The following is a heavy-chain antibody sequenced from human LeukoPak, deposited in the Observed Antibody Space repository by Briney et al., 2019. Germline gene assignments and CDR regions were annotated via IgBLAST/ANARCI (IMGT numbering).Heavy chain of an antibody. Sequence: SETLSLICTVSGGSVSSSFYYWGWIRQPPGKGLEWIGSMYFSGSTHYNPSLKSRVTISVDTSKNQFYLRLTSVTAADTAVYYCANAASYSVDYWGQGTLVTVSS. J-gene: IGHJ4*02. V-gene: IGHV4-39*01. D-gene: IGHD1-26*01. CDR2: MYFSGST. CDR3: ANAASYSVDY. CDR1: GGSVSSSFYY.